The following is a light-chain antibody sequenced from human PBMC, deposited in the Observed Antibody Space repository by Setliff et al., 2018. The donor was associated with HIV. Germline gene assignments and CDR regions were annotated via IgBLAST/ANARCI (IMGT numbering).Light chain of an antibody. V-gene: IGLV2-11*01. CDR1: SSDVGGYNY. Sequence: QSALTQPRSVSGSPGQSVTISCTGTSSDVGGYNYVSWYQQHPGKAPKLMIYEVSKRPSGVSNRFSGSKSDNTASLTISGLQAEDEADYYCCSYAGSNNVFGTGTKVTVL. J-gene: IGLJ1*01. CDR3: CSYAGSNNV. CDR2: EVS.